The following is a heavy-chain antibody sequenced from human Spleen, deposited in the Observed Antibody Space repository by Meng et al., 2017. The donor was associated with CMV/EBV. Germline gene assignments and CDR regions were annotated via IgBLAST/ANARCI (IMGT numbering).Heavy chain of an antibody. CDR1: GFTFSSYG. V-gene: IGHV3-30*02. CDR2: IRYDGSNK. Sequence: GESLKISCAASGFTFSSYGMHWVRQAPGKGLEWVAFIRYDGSNKYYADSVKGRFTISRDNSKNTLYLQMNSLRAEDTAVYYCAKDEGGSGPVDYWGQGTLVTV. J-gene: IGHJ4*02. D-gene: IGHD6-19*01. CDR3: AKDEGGSGPVDY.